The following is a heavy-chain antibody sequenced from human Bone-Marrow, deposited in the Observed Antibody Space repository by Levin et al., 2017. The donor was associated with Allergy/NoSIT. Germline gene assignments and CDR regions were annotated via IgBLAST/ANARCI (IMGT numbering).Heavy chain of an antibody. CDR3: SRGRSSYYPNDAFDI. CDR2: INHSGIT. Sequence: PSETLSLTCSVYGGSYSGYYLNWIRQPPGKGLEWIGEINHSGITNYNPSLSTRVTISHDTSKKQISLRLTSVTAADTAVYYCSRGRSSYYPNDAFDIWGRGTLVTVSS. D-gene: IGHD1-26*01. J-gene: IGHJ3*02. CDR1: GGSYSGYY. V-gene: IGHV4-34*01.